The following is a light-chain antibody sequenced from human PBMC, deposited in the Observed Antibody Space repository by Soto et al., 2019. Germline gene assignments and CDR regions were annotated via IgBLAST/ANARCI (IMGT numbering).Light chain of an antibody. Sequence: DIVMTQSPDSLAVSLGERATINCKSSQSVLYSSNNKNYLAWYQQKPGQPPKLLIYWASTRESGVHDRFSGSGSGTDFTLTISSLQAEDVAVYYCQQYYSTLWTFGQRTKVEIK. J-gene: IGKJ1*01. CDR2: WAS. V-gene: IGKV4-1*01. CDR3: QQYYSTLWT. CDR1: QSVLYSSNNKNY.